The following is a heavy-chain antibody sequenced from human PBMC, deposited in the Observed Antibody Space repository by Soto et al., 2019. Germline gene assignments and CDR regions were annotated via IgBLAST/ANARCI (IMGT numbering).Heavy chain of an antibody. CDR3: ARAPRTTRSYYYYYYMDV. Sequence: SETLSLTCAVYGGSFSGYDWSWIRQPPGKGLEWIGEINHSGSTNYNPSLKSRVTISVDTSKNQFSLKLSSVTAADTAVYYCARAPRTTRSYYYYYYMDVWGKGTTVTVSS. D-gene: IGHD1-7*01. V-gene: IGHV4-34*01. CDR2: INHSGST. J-gene: IGHJ6*03. CDR1: GGSFSGYD.